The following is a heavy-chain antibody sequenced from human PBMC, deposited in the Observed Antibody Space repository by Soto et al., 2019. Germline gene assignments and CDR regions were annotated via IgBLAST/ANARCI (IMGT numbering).Heavy chain of an antibody. CDR2: IDPRSGGT. J-gene: IGHJ4*02. V-gene: IGHV1-2*02. CDR3: ATDDFGIFPY. Sequence: GSSVKVSCKVSGYPFTTYYIHWVRQAPGQGLEWMGWIDPRSGGTAYEQKFQGRVTMTRDTSIRTVYMDLIGPTSDDTALYYCATDDFGIFPYWGQGSLVTVSS. D-gene: IGHD3-16*01. CDR1: GYPFTTYY.